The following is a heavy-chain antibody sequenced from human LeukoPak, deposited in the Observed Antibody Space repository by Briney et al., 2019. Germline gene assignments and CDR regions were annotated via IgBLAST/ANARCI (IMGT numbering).Heavy chain of an antibody. CDR1: GFIVSSNY. J-gene: IGHJ4*02. CDR2: IHNDGST. Sequence: HPGGSLRLSCAASGFIVSSNYMTWVRQAPGKGLEWVSVIHNDGSTYYADSVKGRFTISRDNSKNTLYLQMNSLRVEDTAVYYCAALARDYWGQGTPVTVSS. D-gene: IGHD3-3*02. CDR3: AALARDY. V-gene: IGHV3-53*01.